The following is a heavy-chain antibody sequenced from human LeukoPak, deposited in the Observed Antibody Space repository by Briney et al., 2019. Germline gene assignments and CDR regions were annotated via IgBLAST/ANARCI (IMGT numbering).Heavy chain of an antibody. CDR3: ARDSLKYSSGWYFDH. V-gene: IGHV4-61*02. CDR1: GGSISSGSYY. Sequence: ASQTLSLTCTVSGGSISSGSYYWSWIRQPAGKGLEWIGRIYTSGSTNYNPSLKSRVTISVDTSKNQFSLKLSSVTAADTAVYYCARDSLKYSSGWYFDHWGQGTLVTVSS. J-gene: IGHJ4*02. D-gene: IGHD6-19*01. CDR2: IYTSGST.